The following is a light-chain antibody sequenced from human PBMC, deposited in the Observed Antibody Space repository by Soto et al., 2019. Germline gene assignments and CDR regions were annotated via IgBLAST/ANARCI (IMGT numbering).Light chain of an antibody. Sequence: QPVLTQSPSASASLGASVKFTCTLSSGHSSYAIAWHQQPEKGPRYLMKLNSDGSHTKGDGIPDRFSGSSSGAERYLTISSLQSEDEADYYCQTWGTGIRVFGTGTKLTVL. V-gene: IGLV4-69*01. J-gene: IGLJ1*01. CDR3: QTWGTGIRV. CDR1: SGHSSYA. CDR2: LNSDGSH.